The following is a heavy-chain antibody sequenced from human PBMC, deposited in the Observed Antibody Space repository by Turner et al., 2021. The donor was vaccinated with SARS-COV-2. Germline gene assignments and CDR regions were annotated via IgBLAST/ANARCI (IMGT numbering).Heavy chain of an antibody. J-gene: IGHJ6*02. V-gene: IGHV3-21*01. CDR2: ISSRSSYI. D-gene: IGHD3-3*01. CDR1: GFRFSSYS. Sequence: EVQQVESGGGMVKPGGYMRLVGAAPGFRFSSYSMNWVRQTPGKVLEWVSSISSRSSYIYYADSVKGRFTISRDNAKNSLHLQMNSLRAEDTAVYYCARGDDFWSGYYYYGMDVWGQGTTVTVSS. CDR3: ARGDDFWSGYYYYGMDV.